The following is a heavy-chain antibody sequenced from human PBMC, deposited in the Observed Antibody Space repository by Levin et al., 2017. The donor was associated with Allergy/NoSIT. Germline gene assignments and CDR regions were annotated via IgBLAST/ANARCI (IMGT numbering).Heavy chain of an antibody. CDR1: GGSFSGYY. CDR2: INHSGST. D-gene: IGHD6-13*01. V-gene: IGHV4-34*01. Sequence: PSQTLSLTCAVYGGSFSGYYWSWIRQPPGKGLEWIGEINHSGSTNYNPSLKSRVTISVDTSKNQFSLKLSSVTAADTAVYYCARTIAAAGKTLDYWGQGTLVTVSS. J-gene: IGHJ4*02. CDR3: ARTIAAAGKTLDY.